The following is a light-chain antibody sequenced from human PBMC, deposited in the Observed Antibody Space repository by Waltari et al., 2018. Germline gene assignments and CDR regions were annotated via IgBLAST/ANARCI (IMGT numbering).Light chain of an antibody. CDR1: QDISNQ. J-gene: IGKJ5*01. V-gene: IGKV1D-12*01. CDR3: QETNTFTIT. Sequence: DIQMTQSPSSVSASVGDTVTITCRASQDISNQLTWYRQKPGKAPKCLIYDASTMESGVASRFSGSGSGTDFTLTVMSLQPEDFATYYCQETNTFTITFGQGTRLEIK. CDR2: DAS.